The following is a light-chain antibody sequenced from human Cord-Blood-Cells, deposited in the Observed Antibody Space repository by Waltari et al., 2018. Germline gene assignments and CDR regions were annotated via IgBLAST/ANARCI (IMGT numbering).Light chain of an antibody. Sequence: DIQMTQSPSSVSASVGDRVTINCRASQGISSWLAWYQQKPGKAPKLLIYAATSLQSWVPSRCSSSGSGTDFTLTISSLQPEDCASYYCQQANSFPITCGQGTRLEIK. J-gene: IGKJ5*01. CDR3: QQANSFPIT. V-gene: IGKV1D-12*01. CDR2: AAT. CDR1: QGISSW.